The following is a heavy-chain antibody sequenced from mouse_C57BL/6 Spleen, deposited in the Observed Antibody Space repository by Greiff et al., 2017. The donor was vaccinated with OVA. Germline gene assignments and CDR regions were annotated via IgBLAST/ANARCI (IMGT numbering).Heavy chain of an antibody. CDR1: GYTFTSYW. V-gene: IGHV1-5*01. CDR3: LTGTRFAY. Sequence: VQLQQSGTVLARPGASVKMSCKTSGYTFTSYWMHWVKQRPGQGLEWIGAIYPGNSDTSYNQKFKGKAELTAVTSASTAYMELSSLTNEDSAVYYCLTGTRFAYWGQGTLVTVSA. D-gene: IGHD4-1*01. CDR2: IYPGNSDT. J-gene: IGHJ3*01.